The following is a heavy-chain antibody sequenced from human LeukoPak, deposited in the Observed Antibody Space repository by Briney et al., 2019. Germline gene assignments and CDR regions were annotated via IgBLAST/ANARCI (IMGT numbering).Heavy chain of an antibody. J-gene: IGHJ6*02. V-gene: IGHV3-23*01. CDR1: GFTFSSYA. CDR3: AKGRNSYDSGRCHSPSCYYGMDV. Sequence: GGSLRLSCAASGFTFSSYAMSWVRQAPGKGLEWVSAISGSGGSTYYADSVKGRFTKSRDNSKNTLYLQMNNLRAEDTAVYYCAKGRNSYDSGRCHSPSCYYGMDVWGQGTTVSVSS. D-gene: IGHD3-10*01. CDR2: ISGSGGST.